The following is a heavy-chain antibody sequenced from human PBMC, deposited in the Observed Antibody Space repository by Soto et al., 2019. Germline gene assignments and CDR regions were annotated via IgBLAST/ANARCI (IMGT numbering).Heavy chain of an antibody. CDR3: ARVDVMEWFIDY. Sequence: EVQLVESGGGLVQPGGSLRLSCAASGFTVSSNYMSWVRQAPGKGLEWVSVIYSGGSTYYAASVKGRFTISRHNSKTTLYLQMNSLRAEDTAVYYCARVDVMEWFIDYWGQGTLVTVSS. V-gene: IGHV3-53*04. J-gene: IGHJ4*02. CDR2: IYSGGST. D-gene: IGHD3-3*01. CDR1: GFTVSSNY.